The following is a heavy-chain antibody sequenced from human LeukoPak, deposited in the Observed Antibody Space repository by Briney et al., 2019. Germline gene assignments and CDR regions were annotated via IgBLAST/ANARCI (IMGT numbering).Heavy chain of an antibody. CDR1: GFTFITYA. Sequence: GGSLRLSCAASGFTFITYAMSWVRQAPGKGLEWVSAITGSGGTTYYADSVKGRFTISRDNSKNTLYLQMNSLRAEDTAVYYCAKDLLPGAYWGQGTLVTVSS. CDR3: AKDLLPGAY. D-gene: IGHD4-17*01. CDR2: ITGSGGTT. V-gene: IGHV3-23*01. J-gene: IGHJ4*02.